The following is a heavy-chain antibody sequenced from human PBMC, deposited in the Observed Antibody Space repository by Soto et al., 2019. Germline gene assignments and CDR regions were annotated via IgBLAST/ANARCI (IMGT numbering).Heavy chain of an antibody. CDR1: GFPFSSLT. Sequence: GGSLRLSCAASGFPFSSLTMSWVRQAPGKGLEWVSTIDRSGGITYYADSVKSLFTISKDNSQKTVYLQMNSLRVEDRAVYYCAKLGVWTNSGNIYAFDIWGQGTMVTVSS. CDR3: AKLGVWTNSGNIYAFDI. V-gene: IGHV3-23*01. J-gene: IGHJ3*02. D-gene: IGHD3-10*01. CDR2: IDRSGGIT.